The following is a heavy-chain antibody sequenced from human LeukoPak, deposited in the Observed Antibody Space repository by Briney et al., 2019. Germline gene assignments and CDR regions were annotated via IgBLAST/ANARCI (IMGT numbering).Heavy chain of an antibody. CDR2: ISYDGSNK. CDR3: ARHHYDGFSDYFDY. CDR1: GFTFSSYG. D-gene: IGHD3-22*01. V-gene: IGHV3-30*03. Sequence: GRSLRLSCAASGFTFSSYGMHWVRQAPGKGLEWVAVISYDGSNKYYADSVKGRFTISRDNSKNTLYLQMNSLRAEDTAVHYCARHHYDGFSDYFDYWGQGTLVTVSS. J-gene: IGHJ4*02.